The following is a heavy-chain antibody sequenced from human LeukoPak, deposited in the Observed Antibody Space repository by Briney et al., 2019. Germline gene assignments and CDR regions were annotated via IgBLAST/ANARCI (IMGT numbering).Heavy chain of an antibody. CDR1: GGSVRGYY. D-gene: IGHD3-3*01. J-gene: IGHJ4*02. CDR3: ARHEDFWSGYFDY. CDR2: IYSSGRT. V-gene: IGHV4-4*07. Sequence: SETLSLTCTVSGGSVRGYYWNWIRQPAGKGLEWIGHIYSSGRTNYNPSLKSRVTMSVDTSKNQFSLKLTSVTAADTAVYYCARHEDFWSGYFDYWGQGSLVIVSS.